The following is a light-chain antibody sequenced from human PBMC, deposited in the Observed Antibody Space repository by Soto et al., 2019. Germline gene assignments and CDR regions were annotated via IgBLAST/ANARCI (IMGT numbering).Light chain of an antibody. V-gene: IGLV2-11*01. CDR2: DVS. J-gene: IGLJ2*01. CDR3: SSYAGSYTLV. Sequence: QSALTQRRSVSGSPGQSVTISCTGTSNDVGGYNFVSWYQQHPGKVPKLFIYDVSRRPSGVPDRFSGSKSGNTASLTISGLQAEDEADYYCSSYAGSYTLVFGGGTKLTVL. CDR1: SNDVGGYNF.